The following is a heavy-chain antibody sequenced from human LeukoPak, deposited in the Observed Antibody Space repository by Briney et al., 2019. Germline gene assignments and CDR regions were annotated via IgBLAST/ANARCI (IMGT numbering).Heavy chain of an antibody. CDR2: IIPIFGTA. D-gene: IGHD2-15*01. Sequence: GASVTVSCKASGGTFSSYAISWVRQAPGQGLEWMGGIIPIFGTANYAQKFQGRVTITADESTSTAYMELSSLRSEDTAVYYCARGPTPLTINWFDPWGQGTLVTVSS. CDR1: GGTFSSYA. CDR3: ARGPTPLTINWFDP. J-gene: IGHJ5*02. V-gene: IGHV1-69*13.